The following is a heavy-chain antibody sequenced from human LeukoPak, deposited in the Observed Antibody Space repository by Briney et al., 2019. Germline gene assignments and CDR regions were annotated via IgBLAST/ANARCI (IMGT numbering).Heavy chain of an antibody. CDR1: GFTFSSYA. V-gene: IGHV3-23*01. Sequence: GGSLRLSCAASGFTFSSYAMSWVRQAPGRGLEWVSAISGSGGSTYYADSVKGRFTISRDNSKNTLYLQMNSLRAEDTAAYYCAKVSAPIAAAGTFDPWGQGTLVTVSS. CDR2: ISGSGGST. D-gene: IGHD6-13*01. CDR3: AKVSAPIAAAGTFDP. J-gene: IGHJ5*02.